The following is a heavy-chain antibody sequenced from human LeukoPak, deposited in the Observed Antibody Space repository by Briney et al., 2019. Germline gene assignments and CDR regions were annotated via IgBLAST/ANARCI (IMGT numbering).Heavy chain of an antibody. D-gene: IGHD4-17*01. CDR1: GFTVSNNY. J-gene: IGHJ4*02. V-gene: IGHV3-66*01. CDR2: IYSGYST. CDR3: ATVRGDYSFDY. Sequence: GGSLRLSCAASGFTVSNNYMSWVRQAPGKGLEWVSVIYSGYSTYYPDSVKGRFTISRDNSKNTLYLQMNSLRAEDTAVYYCATVRGDYSFDYWGQGTLVTVSS.